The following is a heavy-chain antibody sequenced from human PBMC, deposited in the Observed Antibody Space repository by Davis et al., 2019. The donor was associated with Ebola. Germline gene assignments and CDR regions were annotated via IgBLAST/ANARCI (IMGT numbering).Heavy chain of an antibody. J-gene: IGHJ5*02. Sequence: ASVKVSCEASGYTFTGYYMHWVRQAPGQGLEWMGWINPNSGGTNYAQKFQGRVTMTRDTSISTAYMELSRLRSDDTAAYYCARDRPAAIRSVNWFDPWGQGTLVTVSS. CDR3: ARDRPAAIRSVNWFDP. D-gene: IGHD2-2*02. CDR2: INPNSGGT. CDR1: GYTFTGYY. V-gene: IGHV1-2*02.